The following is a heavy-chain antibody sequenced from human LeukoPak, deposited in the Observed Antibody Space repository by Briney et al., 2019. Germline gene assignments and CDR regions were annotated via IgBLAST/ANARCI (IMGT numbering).Heavy chain of an antibody. V-gene: IGHV3-30*02. Sequence: GGSLTLSCAASGFSFSNSGRHWVRQPPGKGLEWVAFFQYDGNNEYYADSVKGRFTASRDNSENTLYLQMNSLRSEDTAVYYCAKDGLYCTGGSCYNLLNSWGQGTLVIVSS. CDR3: AKDGLYCTGGSCYNLLNS. D-gene: IGHD2-15*01. CDR2: FQYDGNNE. J-gene: IGHJ4*02. CDR1: GFSFSNSG.